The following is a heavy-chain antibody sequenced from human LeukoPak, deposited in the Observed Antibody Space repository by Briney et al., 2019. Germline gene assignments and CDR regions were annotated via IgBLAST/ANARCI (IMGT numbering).Heavy chain of an antibody. CDR2: IYNGGTT. V-gene: IGHV3-66*02. CDR3: AGGGEAARSLAY. D-gene: IGHD6-6*01. CDR1: GVTSNY. J-gene: IGHJ4*02. Sequence: GGSLRLSCAASGVTSNYMTWVRQAPGKGLEGVSVIYNGGTTYYADSVKGRFTISRDNSKSKLFVYLHMNSLRTDDTALYYCAGGGEAARSLAYWGQGALVTVSS.